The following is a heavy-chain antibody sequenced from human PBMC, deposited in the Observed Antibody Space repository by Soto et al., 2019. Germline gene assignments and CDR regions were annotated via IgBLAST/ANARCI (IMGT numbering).Heavy chain of an antibody. CDR2: MNPNSGNT. D-gene: IGHD6-13*01. V-gene: IGHV1-8*01. J-gene: IGHJ6*02. CDR1: GYTFTSYD. Sequence: QVQLVQSGAEVKKPGASVKVSCKASGYTFTSYDINWVRQATGQGLEWMGWMNPNSGNTGYAQKFQGRVTMTRNTSISTAYMELSSLRSEDTAGYYCARRGYSSSWYYYYYYGMDVWGQGTTVTVSS. CDR3: ARRGYSSSWYYYYYYGMDV.